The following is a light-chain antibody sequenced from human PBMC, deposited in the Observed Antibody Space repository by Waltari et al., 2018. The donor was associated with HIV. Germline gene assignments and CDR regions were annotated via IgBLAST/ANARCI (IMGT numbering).Light chain of an antibody. CDR2: INKDGRH. V-gene: IGLV4-69*01. CDR1: SGHSGYG. J-gene: IGLJ2*01. Sequence: QVILTQSPSTSASLGASVKLTCTLSSGHSGYGVAWHQQRPGKAPRFLIKINKDGRHTRGDGIPERCSGSRSGAELYLTISSLQSEDEADYYCQTWNTGIRIFGGGTRLTVL. CDR3: QTWNTGIRI.